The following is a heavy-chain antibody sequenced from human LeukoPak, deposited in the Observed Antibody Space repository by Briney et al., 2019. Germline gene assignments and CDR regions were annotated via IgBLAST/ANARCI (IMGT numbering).Heavy chain of an antibody. V-gene: IGHV3-48*04. CDR2: ISSSSSTI. D-gene: IGHD4-17*01. CDR3: AKSLSTVDAFDI. CDR1: GFTFSSSS. Sequence: PGGSLRLSCAASGFTFSSSSMNWVRQAPGKGMEWVSYISSSSSTIYYADSVKGRFTISRDNAKNSLYLQMNSLRAEDTAVYYCAKSLSTVDAFDIWGQGTMVTVSS. J-gene: IGHJ3*02.